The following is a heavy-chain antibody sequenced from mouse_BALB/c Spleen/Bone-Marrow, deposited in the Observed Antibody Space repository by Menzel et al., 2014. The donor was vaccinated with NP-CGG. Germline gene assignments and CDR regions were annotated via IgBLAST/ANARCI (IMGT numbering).Heavy chain of an antibody. CDR3: ARGGISVDH. J-gene: IGHJ2*01. Sequence: VQLQQSGAELVRPGSSVKISCKASGYAFSGYWMNWVKQRPGQGLEWIGQIYPGDGDTDYNGKFKGKATLTADKSSSTAYMQLSSLTSEDSAVYFCARGGISVDHWGQGTTLTVSS. CDR1: GYAFSGYW. V-gene: IGHV1-80*01. CDR2: IYPGDGDT.